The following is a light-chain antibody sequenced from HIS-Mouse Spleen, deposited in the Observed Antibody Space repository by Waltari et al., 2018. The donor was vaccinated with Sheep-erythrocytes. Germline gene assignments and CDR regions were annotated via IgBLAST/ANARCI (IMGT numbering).Light chain of an antibody. CDR1: NSDVGAYNY. J-gene: IGLJ1*01. CDR2: DVS. Sequence: QSALTQPRSVSGAPGQSVPISCTGTNSDVGAYNYVPWYQQHPGKPPKLMIYDVSKRPSGVPDRFSGSKSGNTASLTISGLQAEDEADYYCCSYAGSYTFVFGTGTKVTVL. CDR3: CSYAGSYTFV. V-gene: IGLV2-11*02.